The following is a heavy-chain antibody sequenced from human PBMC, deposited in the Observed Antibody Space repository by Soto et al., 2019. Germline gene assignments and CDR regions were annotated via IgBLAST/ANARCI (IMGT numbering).Heavy chain of an antibody. CDR1: GYTFTSYG. Sequence: ASVTVSCQASGYTFTSYGISWVRQAPGQGLEWMGWISAYNGNTNYAQKLQGRVTMTTDTSTSTAYMELRSLRSDDTAVYYCARGGVTDYGDYPFDPWGQGTLVTVSS. D-gene: IGHD4-17*01. CDR3: ARGGVTDYGDYPFDP. V-gene: IGHV1-18*01. J-gene: IGHJ5*02. CDR2: ISAYNGNT.